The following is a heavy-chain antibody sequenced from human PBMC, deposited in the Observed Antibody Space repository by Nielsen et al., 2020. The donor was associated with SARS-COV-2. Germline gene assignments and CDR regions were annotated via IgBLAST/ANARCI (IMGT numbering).Heavy chain of an antibody. V-gene: IGHV1-18*04. CDR1: GYTFISYG. J-gene: IGHJ2*01. CDR2: ISAFSGNT. CDR3: ARDHTMLRGRVLYFDL. D-gene: IGHD3-10*01. Sequence: ASVKVSCKASGYTFISYGISWVRQAPGQGLEWMGWISAFSGNTNYAQKLQGRVTMTTDTSTSTAYMELRGLRSDDTAVYYCARDHTMLRGRVLYFDLWGRGTLVTVSS.